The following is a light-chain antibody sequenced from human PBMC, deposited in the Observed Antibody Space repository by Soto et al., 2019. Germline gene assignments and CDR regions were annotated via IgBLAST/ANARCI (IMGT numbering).Light chain of an antibody. CDR1: QSVKNTY. CDR3: QQYGSTTLT. CDR2: DAS. Sequence: EIVLKQSPDTMSLSPGERATLSCRASQSVKNTYLAGYQQKPGQPPRFLIYDASSRATGIPDRFSGSGSGTEFNLTISRLEPEDFAVYYCQQYGSTTLTFCGGTKVDIK. V-gene: IGKV3-20*01. J-gene: IGKJ4*01.